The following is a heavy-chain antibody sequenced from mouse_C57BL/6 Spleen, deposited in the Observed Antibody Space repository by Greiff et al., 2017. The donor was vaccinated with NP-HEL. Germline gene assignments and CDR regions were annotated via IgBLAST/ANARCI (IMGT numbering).Heavy chain of an antibody. CDR2: ISYDGSN. J-gene: IGHJ4*01. Sequence: EVKLMESGPGLVKPSQSLSLTCSVTGYSITSGYYWNWIRQFPGNKLEWMGYISYDGSNNYNPSLKNRISITRDTSKNQCFLKLNSVTTEDTATYYCARGGDYYGSSYHAMDYWGQGTSVTVSS. D-gene: IGHD1-1*01. CDR1: GYSITSGYY. V-gene: IGHV3-6*01. CDR3: ARGGDYYGSSYHAMDY.